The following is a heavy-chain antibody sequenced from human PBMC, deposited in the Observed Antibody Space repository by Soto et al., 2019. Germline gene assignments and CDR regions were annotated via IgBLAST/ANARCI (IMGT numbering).Heavy chain of an antibody. CDR3: AREQRGTVTPGYYYYYMDV. D-gene: IGHD4-17*01. J-gene: IGHJ6*03. CDR2: IYSGGST. V-gene: IGHV3-53*04. CDR1: GFTVSSNY. Sequence: GGSLRLSCAASGFTVSSNYMSWVRQAPGKGLEWVSVIYSGGSTYYADSVKGRFTISRHNSKNTLYLQMNSLRAEDTAVYYCAREQRGTVTPGYYYYYMDVWGKGTTVTVS.